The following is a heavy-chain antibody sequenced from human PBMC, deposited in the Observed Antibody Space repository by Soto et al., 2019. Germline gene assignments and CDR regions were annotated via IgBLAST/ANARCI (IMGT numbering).Heavy chain of an antibody. CDR1: GGSISSGGYY. CDR2: IYYSGST. J-gene: IGHJ4*02. V-gene: IGHV4-31*03. Sequence: SETLSLTCTVSGGSISSGGYYWSWIRQHPGKGLEWIGYIYYSGSTYYNPSLKSRVTISVDTSKNQFSLKLSSVTAADTAVYYCAREVRGYYGSGSYFYWGQGTLVTVSS. CDR3: AREVRGYYGSGSYFY. D-gene: IGHD3-10*01.